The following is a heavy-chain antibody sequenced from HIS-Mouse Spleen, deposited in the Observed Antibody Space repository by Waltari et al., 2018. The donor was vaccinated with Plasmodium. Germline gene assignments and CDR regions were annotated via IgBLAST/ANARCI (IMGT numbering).Heavy chain of an antibody. CDR1: GYTFPGYY. CDR2: INPNSGGT. J-gene: IGHJ1*01. Sequence: QVQLVQSGAEVKKPGASVKVSCKASGYTFPGYYMHWVRQAPGHGLEWMGWINPNSGGTNYAQKFQGRVTMTRDTSISTAYMELSRLRSDDTAVYYCARVLGYKAAAGTFVEYFQHWGQGTLVTVSS. D-gene: IGHD6-13*01. V-gene: IGHV1-2*02. CDR3: ARVLGYKAAAGTFVEYFQH.